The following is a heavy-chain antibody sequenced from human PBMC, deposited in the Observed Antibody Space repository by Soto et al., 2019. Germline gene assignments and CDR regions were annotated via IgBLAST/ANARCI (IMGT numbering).Heavy chain of an antibody. CDR2: ISGSGGST. CDR1: GFTFSSYA. CDR3: AKVYDSLSPYYYGMDV. J-gene: IGHJ6*02. Sequence: GGSLRLSCAASGFTFSSYAMSWVRQAPGKGLEWVSAISGSGGSTYYADSVKGRFTISRDNSKNTLYLQMNSLRAEDTAVYYCAKVYDSLSPYYYGMDVWGQGTTVTVSS. V-gene: IGHV3-23*01. D-gene: IGHD3-22*01.